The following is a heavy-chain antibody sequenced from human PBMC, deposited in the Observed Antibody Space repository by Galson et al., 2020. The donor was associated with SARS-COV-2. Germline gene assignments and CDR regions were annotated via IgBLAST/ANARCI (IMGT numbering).Heavy chain of an antibody. V-gene: IGHV2-5*02. D-gene: IGHD4-17*01. CDR2: IYWDDDK. CDR3: ARYGDYRRGYFDY. CDR1: GFSLNTHGVG. J-gene: IGHJ4*02. Sequence: SGPTLAKHTQTLTLTCSLSGFSLNTHGVGVVWIRHPPGKALEWLALIYWDDDKRYRPFLRNNLAITKDNAKNQVVLTMTNMDPLDTATYYCARYGDYRRGYFDYWGQGTLVTVSS.